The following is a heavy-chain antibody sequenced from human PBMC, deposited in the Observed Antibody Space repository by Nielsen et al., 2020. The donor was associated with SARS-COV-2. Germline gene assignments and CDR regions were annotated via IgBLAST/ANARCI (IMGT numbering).Heavy chain of an antibody. CDR3: ARVGQLGYYYYMDV. V-gene: IGHV3-11*04. CDR1: GFIFSDYY. J-gene: IGHJ6*03. CDR2: ISSSGTTK. D-gene: IGHD6-13*01. Sequence: GESLKISCAASGFIFSDYYMTWIRQAPGKGPEWVSNISSSGTTKYYADSVKGRFTISRDNAKNSLFLQMNSLRAEDTAVYYCARVGQLGYYYYMDVWGKGTTVTVSS.